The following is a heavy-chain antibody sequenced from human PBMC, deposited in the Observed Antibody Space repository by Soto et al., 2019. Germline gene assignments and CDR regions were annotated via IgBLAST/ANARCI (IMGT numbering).Heavy chain of an antibody. CDR2: IYYSVRT. Sequence: SETLSLTSTGTGDSIDSRSYDWGWIRQPPGKGLEWIGSIYYSVRTYKNPSLRSRFSIFIDTSKDQFSLKLMSVTAADTALYFCARQRTSVVTQVYFDVWGAGSLVTVAS. D-gene: IGHD2-21*02. J-gene: IGHJ4*02. CDR1: GDSIDSRSYD. CDR3: ARQRTSVVTQVYFDV. V-gene: IGHV4-39*01.